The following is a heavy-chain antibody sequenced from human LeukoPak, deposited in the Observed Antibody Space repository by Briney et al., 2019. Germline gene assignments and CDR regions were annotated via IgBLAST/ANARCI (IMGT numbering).Heavy chain of an antibody. J-gene: IGHJ4*02. Sequence: SETLSLTCSVSGGSISSTNYYWGWIRQPPGKGLEWIGSIYFSGSTYYNPSLKSRVTISVDMTKNQFSLKLSSVTAADTAVYYCARLRYRAYFDYWGQGTLVTVSS. CDR2: IYFSGST. V-gene: IGHV4-39*01. CDR1: GGSISSTNYY. D-gene: IGHD1-26*01. CDR3: ARLRYRAYFDY.